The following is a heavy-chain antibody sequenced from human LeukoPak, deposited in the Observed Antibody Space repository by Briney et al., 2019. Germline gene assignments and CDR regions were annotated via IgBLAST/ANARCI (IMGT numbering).Heavy chain of an antibody. Sequence: GGSLRLSCAAAGFTFRNYAMSWVRQPPGKGLEWVSVISASGGITNYADSVEGRFIISRDNSKNTLYLQMSSLRAEDTAVYYCARDTYTVAGEFDYWGQGTLVTVSS. CDR1: GFTFRNYA. D-gene: IGHD6-19*01. CDR3: ARDTYTVAGEFDY. V-gene: IGHV3-23*01. J-gene: IGHJ4*02. CDR2: ISASGGIT.